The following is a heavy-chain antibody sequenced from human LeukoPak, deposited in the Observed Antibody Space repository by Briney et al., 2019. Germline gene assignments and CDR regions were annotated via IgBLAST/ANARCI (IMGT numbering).Heavy chain of an antibody. CDR1: GYTFNTHW. D-gene: IGHD2-15*01. CDR2: IYPGGSNT. Sequence: GESLKISCQGSGYTFNTHWIGWVRQMPGKGLEWMGIIYPGGSNTRYSPFFQGQVTLSLDKPITTASLQWTTLKASDTAMYYCARTYCSGGGCLGSFDYWGHGTLVTVSS. J-gene: IGHJ4*01. V-gene: IGHV5-51*04. CDR3: ARTYCSGGGCLGSFDY.